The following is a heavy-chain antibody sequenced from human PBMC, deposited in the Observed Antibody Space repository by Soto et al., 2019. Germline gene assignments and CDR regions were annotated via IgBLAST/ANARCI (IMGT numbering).Heavy chain of an antibody. CDR1: GGSISSSNW. Sequence: QVQLQASGPGLVKPSGTLSLTCAVSGGSISSSNWWRWVRQPPGKGLEWIGEIYHSGSTNYNPSLKSRVTRSGDKSTNQFSLMLSSVTAADTAVYYCTRDNLAAAATSLYYYYGMDFWGQGTTVTVSS. CDR2: IYHSGST. V-gene: IGHV4-4*02. J-gene: IGHJ6*02. D-gene: IGHD6-13*01. CDR3: TRDNLAAAATSLYYYYGMDF.